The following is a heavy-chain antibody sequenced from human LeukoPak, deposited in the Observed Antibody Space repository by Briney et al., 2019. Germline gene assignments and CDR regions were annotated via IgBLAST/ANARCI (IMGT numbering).Heavy chain of an antibody. Sequence: PGRSLRLSCAASGFTFNSYGMHWVRQTPGKGLEWVAVISYDGGNKYYADSVKGRFTISRDNSKNTLYLQMNSLRAEDTAVYYCASGASSARYYFDYWGQGTLVTVSS. D-gene: IGHD6-19*01. V-gene: IGHV3-30*03. CDR1: GFTFNSYG. J-gene: IGHJ4*02. CDR3: ASGASSARYYFDY. CDR2: ISYDGGNK.